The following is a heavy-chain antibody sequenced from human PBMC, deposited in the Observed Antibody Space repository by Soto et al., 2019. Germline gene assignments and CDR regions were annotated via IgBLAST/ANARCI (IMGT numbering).Heavy chain of an antibody. D-gene: IGHD3-3*01. V-gene: IGHV4-34*01. Sequence: SETLSLTCAVYGGSFSGYYWSWIRQPPGKGLEWIGEINHSGSTNYNPSLKSRVTISVDTSKNQFSLKLSSVTAADTAVYYCARGVINTIFGVVTVYYYYYMDVWGKGTTVTVSS. CDR3: ARGVINTIFGVVTVYYYYYMDV. CDR1: GGSFSGYY. J-gene: IGHJ6*03. CDR2: INHSGST.